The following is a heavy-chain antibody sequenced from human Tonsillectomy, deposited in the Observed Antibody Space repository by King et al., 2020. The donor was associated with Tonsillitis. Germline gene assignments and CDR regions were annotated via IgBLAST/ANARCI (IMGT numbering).Heavy chain of an antibody. D-gene: IGHD6-19*01. CDR3: ARDKRYSSGWYSNS. Sequence: QLQLVQSGAEVKKPGSSVKVSCKASGGTFSTYGISGVRQAPGQGLEWMGRSIPILDIANYAQKFQGRVTITADKSTTTAYMELSSLRSEDTAVYYCARDKRYSSGWYSNSWGQGTLVTVSS. CDR1: GGTFSTYG. V-gene: IGHV1-69*09. CDR2: SIPILDIA. J-gene: IGHJ4*02.